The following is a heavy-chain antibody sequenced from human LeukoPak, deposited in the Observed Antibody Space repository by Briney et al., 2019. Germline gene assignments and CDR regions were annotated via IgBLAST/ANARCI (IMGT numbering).Heavy chain of an antibody. CDR3: ARDGELASDAFDI. CDR1: GYTFTSYG. V-gene: IGHV1-69*04. CDR2: IIPILGIA. Sequence: GASVKVSCKASGYTFTSYGISWVRQAPGQGLEWMGRIIPILGIANYAQKFQGRVTITADKSTSTAYMELSSLRSEDTAVYYCARDGELASDAFDIWGQGTMVTVSS. J-gene: IGHJ3*02.